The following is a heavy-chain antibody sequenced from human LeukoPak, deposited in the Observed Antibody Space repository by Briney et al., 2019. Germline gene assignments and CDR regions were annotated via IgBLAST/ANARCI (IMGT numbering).Heavy chain of an antibody. J-gene: IGHJ3*02. D-gene: IGHD4-17*01. Sequence: GASVKVSCKASGYTFTSYGISWVRQAPGQGLEWMGRIIPILGIANYAQKFQGRVTITADKSTSTAYMELSSLRSEDTAVYYCARMTTGIKFAFAFDIWGQGTMVTVSS. CDR3: ARMTTGIKFAFAFDI. V-gene: IGHV1-69*04. CDR2: IIPILGIA. CDR1: GYTFTSYG.